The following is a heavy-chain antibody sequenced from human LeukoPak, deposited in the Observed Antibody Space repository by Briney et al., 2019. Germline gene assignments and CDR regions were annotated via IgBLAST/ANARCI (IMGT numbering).Heavy chain of an antibody. CDR2: ISSSGSTI. CDR3: ARAGTMVRGVTGYYYMDV. D-gene: IGHD3-10*01. Sequence: GGSLRLSCAASGFTFSSYEMNWVRQAPGKGLEWVSYISSSGSTIYYADSVKGRFTISRDNAKNSLYLQMNSLRAEDTAVYYCARAGTMVRGVTGYYYMDVWGKGTTVTVSS. CDR1: GFTFSSYE. V-gene: IGHV3-48*03. J-gene: IGHJ6*03.